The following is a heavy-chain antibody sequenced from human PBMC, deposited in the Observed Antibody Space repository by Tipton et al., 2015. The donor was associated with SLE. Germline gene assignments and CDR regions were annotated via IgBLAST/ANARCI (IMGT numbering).Heavy chain of an antibody. CDR2: IYYSGST. CDR3: ARAEGDSSGYLYYYYYMDV. D-gene: IGHD3-22*01. Sequence: TLSLTCTVSGGSISSSSYYWGWIRQPPGKGLEWIGSIYYSGSTYYNPSLKSRVTISVDTSKNKFSLKLSSGTAADTAVYYCARAEGDSSGYLYYYYYMDVWGKGTTVTVSS. CDR1: GGSISSSSYY. V-gene: IGHV4-39*07. J-gene: IGHJ6*03.